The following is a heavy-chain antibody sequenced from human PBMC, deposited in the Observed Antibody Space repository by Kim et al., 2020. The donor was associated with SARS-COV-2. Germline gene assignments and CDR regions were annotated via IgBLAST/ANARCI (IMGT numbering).Heavy chain of an antibody. D-gene: IGHD3-3*01. J-gene: IGHJ4*02. CDR3: ASAPRRIITIFGVVTHFDY. CDR2: IYYSGST. V-gene: IGHV4-31*03. CDR1: GGSISSGGYY. Sequence: SETLSLTCTVSGGSISSGGYYWSWIRQNPGKGLEWIGYIYYSGSTYYNPSLKSRVTISVDTSKNQFSLKLSSVTAADTAVYYCASAPRRIITIFGVVTHFDYWGQGTLVTVSS.